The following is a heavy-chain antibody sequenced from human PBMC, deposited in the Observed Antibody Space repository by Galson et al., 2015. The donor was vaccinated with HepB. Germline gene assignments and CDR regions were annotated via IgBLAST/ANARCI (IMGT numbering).Heavy chain of an antibody. V-gene: IGHV3-21*03. J-gene: IGHJ4*02. D-gene: IGHD3-3*01. CDR1: GLTFSPFG. Sequence: SLRLSCAASGLTFSPFGMTWVRQAPGKGLEWVSVIGRDLNYIHYADSVKGRFITSRDNAKNTVYLQMNSLRVEDSGVYYCAGDASEWSRDYWGQGTLVTVSS. CDR2: IGRDLNYI. CDR3: AGDASEWSRDY.